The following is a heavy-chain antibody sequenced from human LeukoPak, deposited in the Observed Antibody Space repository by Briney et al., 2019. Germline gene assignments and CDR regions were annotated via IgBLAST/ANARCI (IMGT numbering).Heavy chain of an antibody. Sequence: GRSLRLSCAASGFTFDDYAMHWVRQAPGKGLEWVSGISWNSGSIGYADSVKGRFTISRDNAKNSLYLQMNSLRAEDTAVYFCAKEYGYDYNYFYSMDVWGKGTTVTISS. D-gene: IGHD1-1*01. J-gene: IGHJ6*03. CDR3: AKEYGYDYNYFYSMDV. CDR1: GFTFDDYA. CDR2: ISWNSGSI. V-gene: IGHV3-9*01.